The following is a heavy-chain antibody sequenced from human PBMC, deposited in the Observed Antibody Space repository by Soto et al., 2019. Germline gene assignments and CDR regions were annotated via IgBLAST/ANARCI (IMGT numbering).Heavy chain of an antibody. CDR3: AKQVWNDVPATDGLDI. J-gene: IGHJ3*02. D-gene: IGHD1-1*01. CDR2: ISSDGTQK. V-gene: IGHV3-30*18. Sequence: GSSLRLPCSASGFTFERPSTRHVMHLLRPAPGKGLQWVGRISSDGTQKIYLQSVKGRFTISRDNSKNMLFLQMTILRSDDTPLYYCAKQVWNDVPATDGLDIWGQGTMVTVSS. CDR1: GFTFERPSTRHV.